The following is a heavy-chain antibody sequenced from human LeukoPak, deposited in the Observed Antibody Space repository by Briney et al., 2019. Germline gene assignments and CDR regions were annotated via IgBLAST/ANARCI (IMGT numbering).Heavy chain of an antibody. CDR2: IYDSGRT. V-gene: IGHV4-59*01. CDR3: ARRGRGYSYGWD. J-gene: IGHJ4*02. CDR1: GDSISRYY. Sequence: SESLSLTCTVSGDSISRYYCSWIRQPPGKGLEWIGYIYDSGRTNNNPSLKSRVTISVDTSKNQFSVRLSSVTAADTAVYYCARRGRGYSYGWDWGQRTLVTVSS. D-gene: IGHD5-18*01.